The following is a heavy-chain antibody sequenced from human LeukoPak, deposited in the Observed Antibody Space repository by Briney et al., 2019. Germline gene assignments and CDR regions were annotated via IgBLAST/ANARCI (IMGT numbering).Heavy chain of an antibody. CDR2: INHSGST. D-gene: IGHD5-18*01. Sequence: SETLSLTCAVYGGSFSGYYWSWIRQPPGKGLEWIGEINHSGSTNYNPSLKSRVTISVDTSKNQFSLKLSSVTAAETAGYYCARGQGYSYGFVYWVQGTLVSVCS. CDR1: GGSFSGYY. V-gene: IGHV4-34*01. J-gene: IGHJ4*02. CDR3: ARGQGYSYGFVY.